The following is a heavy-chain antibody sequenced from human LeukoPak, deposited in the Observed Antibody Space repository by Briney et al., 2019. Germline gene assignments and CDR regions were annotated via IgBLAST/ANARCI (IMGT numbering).Heavy chain of an antibody. V-gene: IGHV4-34*01. Sequence: SETLSLTCAVYGGSFSGYYWSWIRQPPGKGLEWIGEINHSGSTNYNPSLKSRVTISVDTSKNQFSLKLSSVTAADTAVYYCARRSGSPYYYGSGSYYPLNWFDPWGQGTLVTVSS. D-gene: IGHD3-10*01. CDR3: ARRSGSPYYYGSGSYYPLNWFDP. CDR2: INHSGST. CDR1: GGSFSGYY. J-gene: IGHJ5*02.